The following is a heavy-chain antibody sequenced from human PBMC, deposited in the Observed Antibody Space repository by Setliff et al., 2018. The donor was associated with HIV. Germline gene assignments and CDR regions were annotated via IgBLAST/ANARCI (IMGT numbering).Heavy chain of an antibody. CDR2: ISGSGGVM. D-gene: IGHD3-10*01. CDR3: VRDWLVREIIAVYYFDH. V-gene: IGHV3-48*01. CDR1: GFTFDDYG. Sequence: GGSLRLSCAASGFTFDDYGMTWIRQAPGKGLEWVSYISGSGGVMAYADSVKGRFTISRDNAKNSLYLQMNSLRAEDTAVYYCVRDWLVREIIAVYYFDHWGQGTLVTVSS. J-gene: IGHJ4*02.